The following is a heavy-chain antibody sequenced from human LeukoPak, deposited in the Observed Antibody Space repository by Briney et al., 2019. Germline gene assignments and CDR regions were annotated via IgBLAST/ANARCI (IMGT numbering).Heavy chain of an antibody. V-gene: IGHV3-21*01. D-gene: IGHD4-23*01. CDR3: ARDKDYGGNSGGY. J-gene: IGHJ4*02. CDR2: ISPDSNYR. CDR1: GFTFSTYS. Sequence: GESLRLSCAASGFTFSTYSMNWLRLAPGKGLEWVSSISPDSNYRYYVDSVKGRFTISRDNAKNSLYLQMNSLRAEDTAVYYCARDKDYGGNSGGYWGQGTLVTVSS.